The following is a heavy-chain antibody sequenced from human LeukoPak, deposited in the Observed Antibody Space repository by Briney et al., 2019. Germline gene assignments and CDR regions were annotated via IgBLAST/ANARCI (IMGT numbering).Heavy chain of an antibody. V-gene: IGHV3-11*03. D-gene: IGHD3-10*01. J-gene: IGHJ4*02. CDR1: GFIFSDYS. Sequence: KTGGSLRLSCAASGFIFSDYSMSWMRQAPGKGLEWVSYISTHSTYTHYADSVRGRFTISIDNAKNSLYLQMNSLRAEDTAVYYCATYYYASGSSDWGQGTLVTVSS. CDR2: ISTHSTYT. CDR3: ATYYYASGSSD.